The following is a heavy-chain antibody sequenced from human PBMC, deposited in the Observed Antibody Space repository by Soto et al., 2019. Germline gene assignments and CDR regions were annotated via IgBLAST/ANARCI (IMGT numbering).Heavy chain of an antibody. CDR3: EKDRDGAAAGPTKFYGMDV. V-gene: IGHV3-23*01. D-gene: IGHD6-13*01. CDR2: ISGSVAST. Sequence: EVQLLESGGGLVQPGGSLRLSCAASGFTFSSYAMSWVRQAPGKGLEWVSVISGSVASTYYADSVRGRFTISRDNSKNTLNLQMNSLRAEDKAVYYCEKDRDGAAAGPTKFYGMDVWGQGTTVTVSS. CDR1: GFTFSSYA. J-gene: IGHJ6*02.